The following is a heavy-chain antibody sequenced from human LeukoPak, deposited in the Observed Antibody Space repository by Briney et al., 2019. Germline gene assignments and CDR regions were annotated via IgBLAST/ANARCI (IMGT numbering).Heavy chain of an antibody. J-gene: IGHJ4*02. V-gene: IGHV1-2*02. Sequence: ASVKVSCKASGYTFTGYYMFWVRQAPGQGLEWMGWINPNTGATKYAQNFQGRVTLTRDTSIRTTFMELSSLRSDDTAFYYCARDERFCNGDTPSPDLGYWGQGTLVTASS. CDR1: GYTFTGYY. CDR3: ARDERFCNGDTPSPDLGY. D-gene: IGHD2-15*01. CDR2: INPNTGAT.